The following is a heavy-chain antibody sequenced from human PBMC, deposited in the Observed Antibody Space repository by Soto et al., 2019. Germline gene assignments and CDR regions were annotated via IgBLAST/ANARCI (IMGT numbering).Heavy chain of an antibody. CDR2: IYYSGST. V-gene: IGHV4-59*01. D-gene: IGHD6-13*01. J-gene: IGHJ3*02. CDR3: ARGYSSSWEVGPNDAFDI. Sequence: QVQLQESGPGLVKPSETLSLTCTVSGGSISSYYWSWFRQPPGKGLEWIGYIYYSGSTNYNPSLKSRVTISVDTSKNQFSLKLSSVTAADTAVYYCARGYSSSWEVGPNDAFDIWGQGTMVTVSS. CDR1: GGSISSYY.